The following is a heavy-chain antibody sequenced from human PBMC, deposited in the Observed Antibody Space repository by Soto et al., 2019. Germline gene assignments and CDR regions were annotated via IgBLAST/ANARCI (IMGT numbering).Heavy chain of an antibody. CDR2: MNPNSGNT. CDR3: ARVGVVPVNWFDP. CDR1: GYTFTSYA. D-gene: IGHD2-15*01. Sequence: ASVKVSCKASGYTFTSYAIHWVRQAPGQGLEWMGWMNPNSGNTGYAQKFQGRVTMTRNTSISTAYMELSSLRSEDTAVYYCARVGVVPVNWFDPWGQGTLVTVSS. J-gene: IGHJ5*02. V-gene: IGHV1-8*02.